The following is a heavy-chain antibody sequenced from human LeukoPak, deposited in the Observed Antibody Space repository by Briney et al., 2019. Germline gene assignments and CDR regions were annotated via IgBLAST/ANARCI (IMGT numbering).Heavy chain of an antibody. V-gene: IGHV4-4*02. CDR2: TYHSGST. CDR1: GGSISSSNW. D-gene: IGHD5-12*01. J-gene: IGHJ1*01. Sequence: SETLSLTCAVSGGSISSSNWWSWVRQPPGKGLEWIGETYHSGSTNYNPSLKSRVTISVDKSKNQFSLKVRSVTAADTAVYYCALRYSAYVQQWGQGTLVTVSS. CDR3: ALRYSAYVQQ.